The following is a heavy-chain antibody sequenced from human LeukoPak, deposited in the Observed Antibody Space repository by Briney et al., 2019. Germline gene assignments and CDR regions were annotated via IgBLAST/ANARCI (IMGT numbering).Heavy chain of an antibody. CDR3: ARYCSSTSAKSFDY. CDR1: GGSISSGDYY. J-gene: IGHJ4*02. V-gene: IGHV4-30-4*01. Sequence: PSETLSLTCTVSGGSISSGDYYWSWIRQPPGKGLEWIGYIYYSGSTYYNPSLKSRVTISVDTSKNQFSLKLSSATAADTAVYYCARYCSSTSAKSFDYWGQGTLVTVSS. CDR2: IYYSGST. D-gene: IGHD2-2*01.